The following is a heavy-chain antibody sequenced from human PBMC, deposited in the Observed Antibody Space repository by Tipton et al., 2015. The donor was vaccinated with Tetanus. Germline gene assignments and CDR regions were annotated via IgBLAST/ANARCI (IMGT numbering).Heavy chain of an antibody. J-gene: IGHJ5*02. Sequence: TLSLTCTVSGGSISSYYWSWIRQPPGKGLEWIGYIYYSGSTNYNPSLKSRVTISVDTSKNQVSLKLSSVTAADTAVYYCACNPNIAAAGTGEDSGWFDPWGQGTLVTVSS. V-gene: IGHV4-59*07. CDR1: GGSISSYY. D-gene: IGHD6-13*01. CDR3: ACNPNIAAAGTGEDSGWFDP. CDR2: IYYSGST.